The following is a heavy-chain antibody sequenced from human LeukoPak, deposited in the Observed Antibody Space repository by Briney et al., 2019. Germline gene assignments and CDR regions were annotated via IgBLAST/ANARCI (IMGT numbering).Heavy chain of an antibody. CDR2: IYYSGYT. J-gene: IGHJ4*02. CDR1: GGSISSYY. CDR3: ASACSSTSCYEGPRFDY. D-gene: IGHD2-2*01. V-gene: IGHV4-59*01. Sequence: SETLSLTCTVSGGSISSYYWSWIRQPPGKGLEWIGYIYYSGYTSYNPSLESRVTIAVDTSKSQFSLKLTSVTAADTAVYFCASACSSTSCYEGPRFDYWGQGTLVTVSS.